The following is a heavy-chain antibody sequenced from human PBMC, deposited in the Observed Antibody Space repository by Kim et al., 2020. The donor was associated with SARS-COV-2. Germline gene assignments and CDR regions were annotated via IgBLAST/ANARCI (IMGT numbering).Heavy chain of an antibody. J-gene: IGHJ4*02. V-gene: IGHV4-39*01. CDR3: ARRESGYDYDRPFDY. Sequence: SETLSLTCTVSGGSISSSSYYWDWIRQPPGKGLEWIGSIYYSGSTYYNPSLKSRVTISVDTSKNQFSLKLSSVTAADTAVYYCARRESGYDYDRPFDYWGQGTLVTVSS. CDR2: IYYSGST. D-gene: IGHD5-12*01. CDR1: GGSISSSSYY.